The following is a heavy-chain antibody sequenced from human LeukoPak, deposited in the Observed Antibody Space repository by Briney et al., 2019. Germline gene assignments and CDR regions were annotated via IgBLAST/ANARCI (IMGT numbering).Heavy chain of an antibody. Sequence: GGSLRLSCAASGFTFSNYWMHWVRQAPGKGLEWVANIKQDGSEKYYVDSVKGRFTISRDNAKNSLYLQMNSLRAEDAAVYYCARAIGVRFLELHEPSTLGYWGQGTLVTVSS. D-gene: IGHD3-3*01. CDR3: ARAIGVRFLELHEPSTLGY. CDR1: GFTFSNYW. V-gene: IGHV3-7*01. J-gene: IGHJ4*02. CDR2: IKQDGSEK.